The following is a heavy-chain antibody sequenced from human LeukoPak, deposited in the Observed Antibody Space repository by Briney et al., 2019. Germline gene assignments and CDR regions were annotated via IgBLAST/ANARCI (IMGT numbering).Heavy chain of an antibody. Sequence: GASVKVSCKASGGTFSSYAISWVRQAPGQGLEWMGGIIPIFGTANYAQKFQGRVTITADESTSTAYMELSSLRSEDTAVYYCARDRHRGDILTGYYSGGVLDYWGQGTLVTVSS. CDR1: GGTFSSYA. J-gene: IGHJ4*02. D-gene: IGHD3-9*01. CDR2: IIPIFGTA. CDR3: ARDRHRGDILTGYYSGGVLDY. V-gene: IGHV1-69*01.